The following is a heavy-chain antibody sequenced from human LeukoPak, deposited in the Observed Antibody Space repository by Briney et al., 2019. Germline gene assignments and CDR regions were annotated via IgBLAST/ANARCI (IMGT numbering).Heavy chain of an antibody. CDR2: INHSGST. D-gene: IGHD5-18*01. CDR1: GGSFSGYY. CDR3: ARHTRPGYSYGTGPFDY. V-gene: IGHV4-34*01. J-gene: IGHJ4*02. Sequence: PSETLSLTCAVYGGSFSGYYWSWIRQPPGKGLEWIGEINHSGSTNYNPSLKSRVTISVDTSKNQFSLKLSSVTAADTAVYYCARHTRPGYSYGTGPFDYWGQGTLVTVSS.